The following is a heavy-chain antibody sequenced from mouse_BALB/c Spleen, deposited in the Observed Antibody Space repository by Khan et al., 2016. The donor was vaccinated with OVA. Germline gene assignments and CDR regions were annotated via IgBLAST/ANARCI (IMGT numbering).Heavy chain of an antibody. V-gene: IGHV1S81*02. CDR1: GYTFSSYY. CDR3: TRSGYANPFAY. Sequence: LQQSVAELVKPGASVKLSCKASGYTFSSYYMYWVKQRPGQGLEWIGGINPTNGGTNFNEKFKTKATLTVDKSSSTAYMQLSSLTSEDSAVYYCTRSGYANPFAYWGQGTLVTVSA. J-gene: IGHJ3*01. D-gene: IGHD2-10*02. CDR2: INPTNGGT.